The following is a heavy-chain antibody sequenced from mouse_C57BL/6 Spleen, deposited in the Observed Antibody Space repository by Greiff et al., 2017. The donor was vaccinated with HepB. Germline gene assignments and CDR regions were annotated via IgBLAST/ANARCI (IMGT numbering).Heavy chain of an antibody. J-gene: IGHJ3*01. CDR2: IHPSDSDT. Sequence: QVQLKQPGAELVKPGASVKVSCKASGYTFTSYWMHWVKQRPGQGLEWIGRIHPSDSDTNYNQKFKGKATLTVDKSSRTAYMQLSSLTSEDSAVYYCALGIYYYGSSFRGFAYWGQGTLVTVSA. CDR3: ALGIYYYGSSFRGFAY. V-gene: IGHV1-74*01. CDR1: GYTFTSYW. D-gene: IGHD1-1*01.